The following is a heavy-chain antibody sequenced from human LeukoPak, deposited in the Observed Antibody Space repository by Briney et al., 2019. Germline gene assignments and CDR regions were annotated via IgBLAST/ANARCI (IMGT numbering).Heavy chain of an antibody. Sequence: PSETLSLTCTVSGGSISSYYWSWVRQPPGKGLEWIGYIYYSGSTNYNPSLKSRVTISVDTSKTQFSLKLSSVTAADTAVYYCARYSSSWEGYNWFDPWGQGTLVTVSS. CDR1: GGSISSYY. D-gene: IGHD6-13*01. V-gene: IGHV4-59*01. J-gene: IGHJ5*02. CDR2: IYYSGST. CDR3: ARYSSSWEGYNWFDP.